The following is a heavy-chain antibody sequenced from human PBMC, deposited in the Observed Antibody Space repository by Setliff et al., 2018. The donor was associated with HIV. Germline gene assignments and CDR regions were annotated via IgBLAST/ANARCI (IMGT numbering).Heavy chain of an antibody. CDR1: GGSISSYS. Sequence: SETLSLTCTVSGGSISSYSWSWIRQSPGKGLECIGYISTSGSTNYNPSLKSRVTISLDTSKNQFSLKLSSVTAADTAVYYCATGKPQVFDYWGQGTLVTVSS. CDR3: ATGKPQVFDY. CDR2: ISTSGST. V-gene: IGHV4-4*09. J-gene: IGHJ4*02.